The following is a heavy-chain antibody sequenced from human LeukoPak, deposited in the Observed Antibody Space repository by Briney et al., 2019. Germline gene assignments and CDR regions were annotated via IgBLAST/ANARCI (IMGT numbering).Heavy chain of an antibody. J-gene: IGHJ6*03. CDR3: ARGAGSYKNYYYYYYMDV. CDR1: GGTFNNYA. CDR2: IIPIFDTA. D-gene: IGHD1-26*01. V-gene: IGHV1-69*05. Sequence: ASVKVSCKASGGTFNNYAIRWVRQAPGQGLQWMGGIIPIFDTAHYAQKFQGRVTITTDESTSTAYMELSSLRSEDTAVYYCARGAGSYKNYYYYYYMDVWGKGTTVTVSS.